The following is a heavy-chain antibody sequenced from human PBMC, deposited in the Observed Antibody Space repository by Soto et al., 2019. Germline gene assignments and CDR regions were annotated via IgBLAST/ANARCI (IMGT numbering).Heavy chain of an antibody. J-gene: IGHJ4*02. D-gene: IGHD4-17*01. CDR3: ARQKDYGGNPYYFDY. CDR1: GYSFTSYW. V-gene: IGHV5-51*01. CDR2: IYPGDSDT. Sequence: GESLKISCKGSGYSFTSYWIGWVRQVPGKGLEWMGIIYPGDSDTRYSPSFQGQVTISADKSISTAYLQWSSLKASDTAMYYCARQKDYGGNPYYFDYWGQGTLVTVSS.